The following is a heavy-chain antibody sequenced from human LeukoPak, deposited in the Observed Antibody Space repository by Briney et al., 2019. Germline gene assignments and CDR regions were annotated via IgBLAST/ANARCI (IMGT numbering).Heavy chain of an antibody. CDR1: GYSFTSYW. V-gene: IGHV5-51*01. D-gene: IGHD2-2*01. J-gene: IGHJ4*02. CDR2: IYPGDSDT. CDR3: ARRGDCSSTSCYRY. Sequence: GESLKISCKGSGYSFTSYWIGWVRQMPGRGPEWMGIIYPGDSDTRYSPSFQGQVTFSADKSISTAYLQWSSLRASDTAMYYCARRGDCSSTSCYRYWGQGTLVTVSS.